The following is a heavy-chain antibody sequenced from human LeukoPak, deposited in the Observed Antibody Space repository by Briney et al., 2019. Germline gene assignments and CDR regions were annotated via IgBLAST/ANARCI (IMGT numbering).Heavy chain of an antibody. CDR2: IYYSGDT. J-gene: IGHJ4*02. D-gene: IGHD1-1*01. V-gene: IGHV4-59*01. CDR3: ARARPGNDGGNFDY. CDR1: GGSIRSYY. Sequence: MPSGTLSLTCTVSGGSIRSYYWSWSRQPPGKGLEWIGFIYYSGDTYYNPSLKSRVTISVDTSKNQFSLKLSSVTAADTAVYYCARARPGNDGGNFDYWGQGTLVTVSS.